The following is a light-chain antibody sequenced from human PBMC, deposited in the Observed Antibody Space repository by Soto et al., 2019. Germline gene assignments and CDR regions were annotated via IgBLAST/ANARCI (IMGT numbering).Light chain of an antibody. CDR2: DVS. J-gene: IGLJ1*01. CDR3: TSYTSSITYV. V-gene: IGLV2-14*03. CDR1: SSEVGGYNL. Sequence: QSALTQPASVSGSPGQSITISCTGTSSEVGGYNLVSWYQHHPGKAPKLIIYDVSNRPSGVSNRFSGSKSGNTASLTISGLQSEDGADYYCTSYTSSITYVFGTGTKVTVL.